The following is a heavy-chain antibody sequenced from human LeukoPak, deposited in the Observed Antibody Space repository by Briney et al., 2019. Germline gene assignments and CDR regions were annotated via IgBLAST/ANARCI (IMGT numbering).Heavy chain of an antibody. D-gene: IGHD5-18*01. Sequence: QTGGSLRLSRAASGFTFSSYYMSWVRQAPGKGLEWVANIKQDGGEKYYVDIVKGRFTISRGNAKNSLYLQMNSLRAEDTAVYYCAIGGYSYGSRIDYWGQGTLVTVSS. CDR3: AIGGYSYGSRIDY. J-gene: IGHJ4*02. V-gene: IGHV3-7*01. CDR1: GFTFSSYY. CDR2: IKQDGGEK.